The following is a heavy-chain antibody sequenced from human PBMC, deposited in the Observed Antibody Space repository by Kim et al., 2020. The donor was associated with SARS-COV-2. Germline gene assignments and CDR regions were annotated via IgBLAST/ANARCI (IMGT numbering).Heavy chain of an antibody. D-gene: IGHD3-10*01. Sequence: GEKNYAQKCQGRVTRTTETSTTTAYMELRSLRSDDTAMYYCARGFGVSIDFWGQGTLVTVSS. CDR3: ARGFGVSIDF. J-gene: IGHJ4*02. CDR2: GEK. V-gene: IGHV1-18*01.